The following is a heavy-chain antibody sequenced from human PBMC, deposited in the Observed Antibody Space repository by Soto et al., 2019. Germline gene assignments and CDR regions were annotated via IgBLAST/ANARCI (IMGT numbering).Heavy chain of an antibody. CDR2: ISGSGGST. CDR1: VFTFSIYA. V-gene: IGHV3-23*01. CDR3: ATRSATPDY. J-gene: IGHJ4*02. Sequence: GGSLRLSCAASVFTFSIYAMNWVRQAPGKGLEWVSGISGSGGSTYYADSVKGRFTISRDNSKNTLYLQMNSLRAEDTAVYYCATRSATPDYWGQGTLVTVSS.